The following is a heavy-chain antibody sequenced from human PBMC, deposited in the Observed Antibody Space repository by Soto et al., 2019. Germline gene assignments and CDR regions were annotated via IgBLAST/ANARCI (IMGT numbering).Heavy chain of an antibody. V-gene: IGHV1-8*01. CDR3: AFRRYNWNYRTNLYYYYGMDV. D-gene: IGHD1-7*01. CDR2: MNPNSGNT. Sequence: ASVKVSCKASGYTFTSYDINWVRQATGQGLEWMGWMNPNSGNTGYAQKFQGRVTMTRNTSISTAYMELSSLRSEDTAVYYCAFRRYNWNYRTNLYYYYGMDVWGQGTTVTVSS. J-gene: IGHJ6*02. CDR1: GYTFTSYD.